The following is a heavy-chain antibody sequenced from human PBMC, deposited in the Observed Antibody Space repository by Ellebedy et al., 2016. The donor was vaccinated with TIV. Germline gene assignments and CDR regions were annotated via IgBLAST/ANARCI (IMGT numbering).Heavy chain of an antibody. J-gene: IGHJ4*02. Sequence: GGSLRLSXAASGFTFSSYWMSWVRRAPGKGLEWVANIKQDGSEKYYVDSVKGRFTISRDNAKNSLYLQMNSLRAEDTAVYYCASSGDQRSGDFDYWGQGTLVTVSS. CDR1: GFTFSSYW. CDR3: ASSGDQRSGDFDY. D-gene: IGHD4-17*01. CDR2: IKQDGSEK. V-gene: IGHV3-7*01.